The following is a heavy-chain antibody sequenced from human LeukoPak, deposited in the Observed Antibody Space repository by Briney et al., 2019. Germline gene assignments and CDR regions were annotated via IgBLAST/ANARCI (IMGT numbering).Heavy chain of an antibody. CDR2: IIPIFGTT. D-gene: IGHD2-15*01. V-gene: IGHV1-69*06. CDR3: ARGPDCGGGSCYPYSDN. CDR1: GGTFSSYA. J-gene: IGHJ4*02. Sequence: SVKVSCKASGGTFSSYAISWVRQAPGQGLEWMGRIIPIFGTTNYAQKFQGRVTITADKSTSTAYMDLSSLRSEDTAVYYCARGPDCGGGSCYPYSDNWGQGTLVTVSS.